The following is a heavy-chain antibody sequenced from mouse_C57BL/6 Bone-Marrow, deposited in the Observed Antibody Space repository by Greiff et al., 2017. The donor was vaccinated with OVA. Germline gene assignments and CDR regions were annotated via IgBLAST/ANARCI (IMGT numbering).Heavy chain of an antibody. Sequence: VQLQQSGPELVKPGASVKISCKASGYTFTDYNMDWVKQSHGKSLEWIGDINPNNGGTIYNQKFKGKATLTSDKSSSTAYMGLRSLTSESTAVYYCARGRSYYGNCGGFAYWGQGTLVTVSA. J-gene: IGHJ3*01. V-gene: IGHV1-18*01. D-gene: IGHD2-10*01. CDR3: ARGRSYYGNCGGFAY. CDR1: GYTFTDYN. CDR2: INPNNGGT.